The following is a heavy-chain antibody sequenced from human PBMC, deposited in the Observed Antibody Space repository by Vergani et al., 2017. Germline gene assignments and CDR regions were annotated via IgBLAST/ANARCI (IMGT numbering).Heavy chain of an antibody. CDR1: GGSFSGYY. D-gene: IGHD3-16*02. CDR2: INHSGST. Sequence: QVQLQQWGAGLLKPSETLSLTCAVYGGSFSGYYWSWIRQPPGKGLEWIGEINHSGSTNYNPSLKSRVTISVDTSKNQFSLKLSSVTAADTAVYYCARGEVFEYYDYVWGSYRPVNWFDPWGQGTLVTVSS. CDR3: ARGEVFEYYDYVWGSYRPVNWFDP. V-gene: IGHV4-34*01. J-gene: IGHJ5*02.